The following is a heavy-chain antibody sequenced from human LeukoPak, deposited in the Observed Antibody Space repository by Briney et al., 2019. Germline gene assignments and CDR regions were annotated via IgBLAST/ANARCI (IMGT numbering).Heavy chain of an antibody. D-gene: IGHD2-21*01. CDR2: IIPIFGTA. Sequence: GSSVKFSCKASGGTFSSYAISWVRQAPGQGLEWMGGIIPIFGTANYAQKFQGRVTITADESTSTAYMELSSLRSEDTAVYYCARDVSAYCGGDCYSDAFDIWGQGTMVTVSS. V-gene: IGHV1-69*01. CDR1: GGTFSSYA. CDR3: ARDVSAYCGGDCYSDAFDI. J-gene: IGHJ3*02.